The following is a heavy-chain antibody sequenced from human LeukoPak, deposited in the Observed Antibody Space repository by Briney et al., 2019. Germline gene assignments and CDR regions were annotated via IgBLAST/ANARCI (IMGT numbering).Heavy chain of an antibody. Sequence: GGSLRLSCAASGFTFSSYGMHWVRQAPGKGLEWVALIWYDGSNKYYTDSVEGRLTISRDNSKNTLYLQMNSLRAEDTAIYYCAREGPRGNSQFDYWGQGTLVTVSS. CDR2: IWYDGSNK. J-gene: IGHJ4*02. CDR1: GFTFSSYG. V-gene: IGHV3-33*01. CDR3: AREGPRGNSQFDY. D-gene: IGHD2/OR15-2a*01.